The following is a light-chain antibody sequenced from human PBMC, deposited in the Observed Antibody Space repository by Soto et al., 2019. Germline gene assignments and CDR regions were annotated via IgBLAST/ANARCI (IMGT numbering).Light chain of an antibody. V-gene: IGKV3-11*01. CDR2: DAS. CDR3: QQRSNWPPQFT. CDR1: QSVSSY. J-gene: IGKJ3*01. Sequence: EIVLTQSPATLSLSPGERATLSCRASQSVSSYLAWYQQKPGQAPRLLIYDASNRATGIPARFSGSRSGTDFTLTISRLEPEDCAVYYCQQRSNWPPQFTFGPGTKVDIK.